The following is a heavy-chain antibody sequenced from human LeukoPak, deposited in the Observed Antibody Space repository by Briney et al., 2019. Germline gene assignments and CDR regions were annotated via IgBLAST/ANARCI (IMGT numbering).Heavy chain of an antibody. CDR3: ARTLRDYYGSGSDY. V-gene: IGHV3-23*01. CDR2: ISGSGGST. D-gene: IGHD3-10*01. Sequence: GGSLRLSCAASGFTFSSYAMSWVRQAPRKGLEWVSAISGSGGSTYYADSVKGRFTISRDNSKNTLYLQMNSLRAEDTAVYYCARTLRDYYGSGSDYWGQGTLVTVSS. CDR1: GFTFSSYA. J-gene: IGHJ4*02.